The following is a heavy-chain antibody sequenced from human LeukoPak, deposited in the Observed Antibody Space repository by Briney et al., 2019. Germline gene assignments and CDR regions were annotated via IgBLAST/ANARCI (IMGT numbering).Heavy chain of an antibody. V-gene: IGHV1-2*02. D-gene: IGHD3-10*01. CDR2: SDPKSGAT. J-gene: IGHJ5*02. CDR3: ARAPPITRGPFDP. CDR1: GYTFTSYY. Sequence: ASVKVSCKTSGYTFTSYYIHWLRQAPGQRFEWMGWSDPKSGATKYEHFQGRVTMTRDTSISTAYMELSRLTSDDTAVYYCARAPPITRGPFDPWGQGTLVTVSS.